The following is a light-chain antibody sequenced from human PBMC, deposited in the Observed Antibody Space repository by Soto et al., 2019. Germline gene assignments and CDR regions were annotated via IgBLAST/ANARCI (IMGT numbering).Light chain of an antibody. CDR1: QSVSNY. Sequence: EIVLTQSPGTLSLSPGERATLSCRASQSVSNYLAWYQQRPGQAPRLLIYGASTRATGIPARFSGSASGTEFTLTISSLQSEDFAIYYCQQYNNWPLTFGGGTKVDIK. CDR3: QQYNNWPLT. V-gene: IGKV3-15*01. CDR2: GAS. J-gene: IGKJ4*01.